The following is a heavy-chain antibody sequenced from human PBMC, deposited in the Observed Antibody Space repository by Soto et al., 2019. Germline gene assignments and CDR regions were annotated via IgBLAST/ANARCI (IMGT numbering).Heavy chain of an antibody. CDR2: IYYSGST. CDR1: GGSISSYY. V-gene: IGHV4-59*01. J-gene: IGHJ4*02. D-gene: IGHD4-17*01. Sequence: SETLSLTCTVSGGSISSYYWSWIRQPPGKGLEWIGYIYYSGSTNYNPSLKSRVTISVDTSKNQFSLKLSSVTAADTAVYYCASGPDDYGDYVRAYYFDYWGQGTLVTVSS. CDR3: ASGPDDYGDYVRAYYFDY.